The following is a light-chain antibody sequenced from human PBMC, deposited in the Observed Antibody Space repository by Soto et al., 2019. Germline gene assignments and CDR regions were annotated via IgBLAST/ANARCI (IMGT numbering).Light chain of an antibody. Sequence: IVMTQSPATLSVSPGERATLSCRASQSVTSNLAWYQQKPGQATRLLIYGSSTRATGIPARFSGSGSGTEFTLTISSLQSEDLAVYYCEQYHNWPYTFGQGTKLDIK. CDR1: QSVTSN. CDR3: EQYHNWPYT. J-gene: IGKJ2*01. CDR2: GSS. V-gene: IGKV3-15*01.